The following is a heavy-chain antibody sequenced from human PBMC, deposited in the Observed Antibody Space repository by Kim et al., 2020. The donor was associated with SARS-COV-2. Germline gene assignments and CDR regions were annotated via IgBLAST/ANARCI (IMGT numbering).Heavy chain of an antibody. CDR2: T. J-gene: IGHJ4*02. CDR3: ARDSRPGGFDY. V-gene: IGHV4-4*02. D-gene: IGHD1-26*01. Sequence: TNYNPSLKSRMTISVDKSKNQFSLKLSSVTAADTAVYYCARDSRPGGFDYWGQGTLVTVSS.